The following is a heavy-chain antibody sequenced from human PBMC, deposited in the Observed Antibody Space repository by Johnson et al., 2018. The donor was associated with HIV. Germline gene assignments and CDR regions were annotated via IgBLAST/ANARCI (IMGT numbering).Heavy chain of an antibody. V-gene: IGHV3-66*01. D-gene: IGHD1-7*01. CDR1: GFTVSSNY. Sequence: VQLVESGGGLVQPGGSLRLSCAASGFTVSSNYMSWVRQAPGKGLEWVSVIYSGGSTYYADSVKGRFTISRDTSKNTLYLQMNSLRAEDTAVYYCARGISNWNYFDDDAFDIWGQGTMVTVSS. CDR2: IYSGGST. J-gene: IGHJ3*02. CDR3: ARGISNWNYFDDDAFDI.